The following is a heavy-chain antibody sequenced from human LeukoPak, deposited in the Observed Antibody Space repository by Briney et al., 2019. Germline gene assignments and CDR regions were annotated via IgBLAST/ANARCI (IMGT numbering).Heavy chain of an antibody. CDR2: ISYDGSNK. CDR3: AKDAGATRNWFDP. D-gene: IGHD1-26*01. V-gene: IGHV3-30*18. CDR1: GFTFSSYS. Sequence: GGSLRLSCAASGFTFSSYSMNWVRQAPGKGLEWVAAISYDGSNKYYTDSVKGLFTISRDNSKNTLYLQMNSLRAEDTAVYYCAKDAGATRNWFDPWGQGTLATVSS. J-gene: IGHJ5*02.